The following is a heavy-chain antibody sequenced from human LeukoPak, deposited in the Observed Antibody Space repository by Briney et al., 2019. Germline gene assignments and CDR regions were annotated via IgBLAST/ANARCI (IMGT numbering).Heavy chain of an antibody. J-gene: IGHJ4*02. CDR2: ISSSSYI. Sequence: GGSLRLSCAASGFTFSSYSMNWVRQAPGKGLEWVSSISSSSYIYYADSVKGRFTISRDNAKNSLYLQMNSLRAEDTAVYYCAREHCSSTSCYFDYWGQGTLVTVSS. CDR3: AREHCSSTSCYFDY. CDR1: GFTFSSYS. V-gene: IGHV3-21*01. D-gene: IGHD2-2*01.